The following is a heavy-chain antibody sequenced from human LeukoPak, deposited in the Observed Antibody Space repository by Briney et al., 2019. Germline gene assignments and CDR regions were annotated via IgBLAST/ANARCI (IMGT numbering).Heavy chain of an antibody. Sequence: GGSLGLSCAASGFTFSTYGMHWVRQAPGKGLEWVAFIRYDGSSKYYADSVKGRFTISRDNSKNTLYLQMNSLRAEDTAVYYCAKAFTTMIVVFKDYYFDYWGQGTLVTVSS. V-gene: IGHV3-30*02. D-gene: IGHD3-22*01. CDR2: IRYDGSSK. CDR1: GFTFSTYG. J-gene: IGHJ4*02. CDR3: AKAFTTMIVVFKDYYFDY.